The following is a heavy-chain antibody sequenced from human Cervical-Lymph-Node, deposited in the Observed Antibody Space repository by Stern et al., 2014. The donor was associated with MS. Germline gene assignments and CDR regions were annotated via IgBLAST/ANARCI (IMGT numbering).Heavy chain of an antibody. CDR3: VARCSPCY. CDR1: GFTFSDGW. V-gene: IGHV3-15*01. CDR2: IKSNSAGGTT. D-gene: IGHD2-8*01. J-gene: IGHJ4*02. Sequence: EVQLVESGGDLVKPGGSLRLSCVASGFTFSDGWMTWVRQAPGKGLEWVGQIKSNSAGGTTNYAAPVTGRFTISRDDSKNTLYLQMNSLEIEDTAVYYCVARCSPCYWGQGTLVTVSS.